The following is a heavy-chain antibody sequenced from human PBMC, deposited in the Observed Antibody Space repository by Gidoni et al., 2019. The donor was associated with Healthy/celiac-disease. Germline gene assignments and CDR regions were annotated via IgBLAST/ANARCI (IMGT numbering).Heavy chain of an antibody. V-gene: IGHV4-30-2*01. Sequence: QLQLQESGSGLVKPSQTLSLTCAVSGGSISSGGYSWSWIRQPPGKGLEWIGYIYHSGSTYYNPSLKSRVTISVDRSKNQFSLKLSSVTAADTAVYYCARGPTDDYYYYYGMDVWGQGTTVTVSS. CDR2: IYHSGST. CDR1: GGSISSGGYS. CDR3: ARGPTDDYYYYYGMDV. J-gene: IGHJ6*02.